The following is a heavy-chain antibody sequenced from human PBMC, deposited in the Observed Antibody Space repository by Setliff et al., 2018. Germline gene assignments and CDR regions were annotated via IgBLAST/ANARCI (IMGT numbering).Heavy chain of an antibody. CDR1: GFSFREYY. Sequence: PGGSLRLSCEASGFSFREYYMSWIRQAPGKGLEWVSYISVSGTYIDYADSVKGRFTISRDNAKNTLYPQISRLGVEDTAVYYCARDKDKDFDFWGQGALVTVSS. CDR2: ISVSGTYI. CDR3: ARDKDKDFDF. V-gene: IGHV3-11*01. J-gene: IGHJ4*02.